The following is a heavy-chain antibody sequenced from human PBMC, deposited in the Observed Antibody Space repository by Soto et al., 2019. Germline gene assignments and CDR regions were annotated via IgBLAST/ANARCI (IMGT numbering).Heavy chain of an antibody. J-gene: IGHJ6*03. D-gene: IGHD3-3*01. CDR2: MNPNSGNT. CDR3: ARPRPYDFWSGYYSPYYSYMDV. CDR1: GYTFTSYD. V-gene: IGHV1-8*01. Sequence: ASVKVSCKASGYTFTSYDINWVRQATGQGLEWMGWMNPNSGNTGYAQKFQGRVTMTRNTSISTAYMELSSLRSEDTAVYYCARPRPYDFWSGYYSPYYSYMDVWGKGTTVTV.